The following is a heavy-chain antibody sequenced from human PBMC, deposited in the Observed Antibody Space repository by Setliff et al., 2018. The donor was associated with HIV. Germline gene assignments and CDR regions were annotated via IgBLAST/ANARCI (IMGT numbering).Heavy chain of an antibody. CDR2: ISPDGSSI. V-gene: IGHV3-74*01. CDR1: GFTFSSNW. Sequence: VGSLRLSCAASGFTFSSNWMHWVRQVPGKGLVWVSRISPDGSSISYADSVKGRFTISRDNAKNTLYLQMDSLRAEDTAVYYCARGGANPSWFDSWGQGTLVTVSS. J-gene: IGHJ5*01. D-gene: IGHD3-16*01. CDR3: ARGGANPSWFDS.